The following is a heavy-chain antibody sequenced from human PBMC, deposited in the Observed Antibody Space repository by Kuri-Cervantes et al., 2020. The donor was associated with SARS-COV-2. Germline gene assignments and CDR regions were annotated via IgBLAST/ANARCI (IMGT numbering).Heavy chain of an antibody. Sequence: SQTLSLTCAVFGVPLNTYSWSWVRQSPGKGLQWIGDINHSGGTKYRPSLRGRVSISIDASKNQVSLKLTSVTAADAAVYYWSRGHIGVVPSPNLGLGPHYYYYHLDVWGQGTTVTVSS. CDR2: INHSGGT. CDR3: SRGHIGVVPSPNLGLGPHYYYYHLDV. CDR1: GVPLNTYS. D-gene: IGHD2-2*01. V-gene: IGHV4-34*01. J-gene: IGHJ6*02.